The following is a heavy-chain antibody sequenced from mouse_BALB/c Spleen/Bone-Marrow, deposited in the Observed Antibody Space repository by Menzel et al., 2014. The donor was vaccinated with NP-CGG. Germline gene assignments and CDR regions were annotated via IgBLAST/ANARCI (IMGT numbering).Heavy chain of an antibody. CDR1: GYSFTDYT. J-gene: IGHJ2*01. CDR3: ARAGWYDY. Sequence: VQLQQSGPELVKPGSSVKMSCKTSGYSFTDYTIHWVEQSHGKSLGWIGNFNPNNGGTNYNQKFKDKATLTVDKSSRTAYMEFRSLTFEDSAVYYCARAGWYDYWGQGTTLTVSS. D-gene: IGHD1-1*02. CDR2: FNPNNGGT. V-gene: IGHV1-22*01.